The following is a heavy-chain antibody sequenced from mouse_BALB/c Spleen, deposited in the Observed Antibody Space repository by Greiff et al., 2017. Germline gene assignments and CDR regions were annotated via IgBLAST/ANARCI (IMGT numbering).Heavy chain of an antibody. CDR1: GFTFTDYY. CDR3: ARDRGQLGRYYFDY. CDR2: IRNKANGYTT. Sequence: EVKLVESGGGLVQPGGSLRLSCATSGFTFTDYYMSWVRQPPGKALEWLGFIRNKANGYTTEYSASVKGRFTISRDNSQSILYLQMNTLRAEDSATYYCARDRGQLGRYYFDYWGQGTTLTVSS. V-gene: IGHV7-3*02. J-gene: IGHJ2*01. D-gene: IGHD4-1*02.